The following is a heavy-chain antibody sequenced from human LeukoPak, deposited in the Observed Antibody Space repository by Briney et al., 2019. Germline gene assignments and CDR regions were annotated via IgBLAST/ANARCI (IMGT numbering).Heavy chain of an antibody. CDR3: ARGGGYSGYDFGY. CDR1: GGSISSYY. Sequence: PSETLSLTCTVSGGSISSYYWSWIRQPPGKGLEWIGYIYYSGSTNYNPSLKSRVTISVDTSKNQFSLNLSSVTAADTAVYYCARGGGYSGYDFGYWGQGPLVTVSS. J-gene: IGHJ4*02. D-gene: IGHD5-12*01. V-gene: IGHV4-59*01. CDR2: IYYSGST.